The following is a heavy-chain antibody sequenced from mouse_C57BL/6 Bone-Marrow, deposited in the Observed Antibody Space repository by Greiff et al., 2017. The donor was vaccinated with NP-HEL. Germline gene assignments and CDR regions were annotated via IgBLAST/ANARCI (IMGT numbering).Heavy chain of an antibody. CDR3: ARWDLDYYGSSYDWYFDV. V-gene: IGHV1-4*01. J-gene: IGHJ1*03. CDR2: INPSSGYT. Sequence: WVKQRPGQGLEWIGYINPSSGYTKYNQKFKDKATLTADKSSSTAYMQLSSLTSEDSAVYYCARWDLDYYGSSYDWYFDVWGTGTTLTVSS. D-gene: IGHD1-1*01.